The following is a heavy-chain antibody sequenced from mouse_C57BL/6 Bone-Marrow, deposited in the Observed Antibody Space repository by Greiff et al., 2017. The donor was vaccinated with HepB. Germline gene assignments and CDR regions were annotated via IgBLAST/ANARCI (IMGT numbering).Heavy chain of an antibody. CDR3: TKAGSSYYFDY. Sequence: EVQLQQSGAELVRPGASVKLSCTASGFNIKDDYMHWVKQRPEQGLEWIGWIDPENGDTEYASKFQGKATITADTSSNTAYLQLSSLTSEDTAVYYCTKAGSSYYFDYWGQGTTLTVSS. CDR2: IDPENGDT. J-gene: IGHJ2*01. V-gene: IGHV14-4*01. D-gene: IGHD1-1*01. CDR1: GFNIKDDY.